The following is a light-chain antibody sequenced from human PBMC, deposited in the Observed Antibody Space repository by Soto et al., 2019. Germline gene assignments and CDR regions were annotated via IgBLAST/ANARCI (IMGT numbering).Light chain of an antibody. CDR2: AAS. CDR1: QVITAG. Sequence: DIQMTQSPLLGSESVGDRFTILCGRGQVITAGLAWYQQKPGKAPKLLIYAASSLQSGVPSRFSGSGSGTDFTLTISSLQPEDLATYYCQQANSFPPTFGGGTKVEIK. J-gene: IGKJ4*01. V-gene: IGKV1D-12*01. CDR3: QQANSFPPT.